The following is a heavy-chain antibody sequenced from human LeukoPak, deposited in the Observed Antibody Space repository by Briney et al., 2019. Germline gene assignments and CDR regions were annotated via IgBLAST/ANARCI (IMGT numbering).Heavy chain of an antibody. V-gene: IGHV3-9*01. CDR1: GFTFDDYA. D-gene: IGHD5-24*01. Sequence: SLRLSCAASGFTFDDYAMHWVRQAPGKGLEWVSGISWNSGTIVYADSVKGRFTISRDSAKNSLYLQMNSLRVEDTALYYCAKMDYGDYWGQGTLVTVSS. CDR3: AKMDYGDY. CDR2: ISWNSGTI. J-gene: IGHJ4*02.